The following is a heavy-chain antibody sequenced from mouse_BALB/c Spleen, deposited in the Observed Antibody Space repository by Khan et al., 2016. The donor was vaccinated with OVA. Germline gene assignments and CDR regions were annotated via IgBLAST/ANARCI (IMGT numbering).Heavy chain of an antibody. CDR1: GYTFICYW. V-gene: IGHV1-7*01. J-gene: IGHJ2*01. Sequence: QVQLQQSGAELAKPGASVKMSCKASGYTFICYWIFWVKQRPGQGLEWIGYINPSTGYTEYNQNFKDKATLTADKSSSTAYMQLSSLTSEDSAVYYCARRGLRWDFDYWGQGTTLTVSS. CDR3: ARRGLRWDFDY. D-gene: IGHD1-1*01. CDR2: INPSTGYT.